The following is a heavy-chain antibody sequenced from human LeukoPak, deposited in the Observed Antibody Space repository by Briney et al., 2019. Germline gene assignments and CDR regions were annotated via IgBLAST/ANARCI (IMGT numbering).Heavy chain of an antibody. CDR2: IYYSGST. Sequence: SETLSLTCTVSGGSISSSSYYWGWIRQPPGKGLEWIGSIYYSGSTYYNPSLKSRVTISVDTSKNQFSLKLSSVTAADTAVYYCARRDWRYCSGGSCYGRRGGYFDYWGQGTLVTVSS. V-gene: IGHV4-39*01. CDR3: ARRDWRYCSGGSCYGRRGGYFDY. CDR1: GGSISSSSYY. J-gene: IGHJ4*02. D-gene: IGHD2-15*01.